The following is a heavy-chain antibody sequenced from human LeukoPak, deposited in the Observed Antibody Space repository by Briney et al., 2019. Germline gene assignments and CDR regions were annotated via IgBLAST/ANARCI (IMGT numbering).Heavy chain of an antibody. V-gene: IGHV4-34*01. CDR1: GGSFSGYH. CDR2: INHSGST. D-gene: IGHD2-15*01. CDR3: ARVVRYCSGGSCYTYYFDY. Sequence: SETLFLTCAVYGGSFSGYHWSWIRQPPGKGLEWIGEINHSGSTNYNPSLKSRVTISVDTSKNQFSLKLSSVTAADTAVYYCARVVRYCSGGSCYTYYFDYWGQGTLVTVSS. J-gene: IGHJ4*02.